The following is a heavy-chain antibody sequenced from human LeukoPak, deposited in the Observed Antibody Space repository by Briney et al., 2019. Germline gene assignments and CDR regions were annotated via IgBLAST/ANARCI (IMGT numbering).Heavy chain of an antibody. CDR3: TTVSWYTYYFDY. D-gene: IGHD6-13*01. V-gene: IGHV3-15*01. CDR1: GFTFSNAW. Sequence: GGSLRLSCAASGFTFSNAWMSWVRQAPGKGLEWVGRIKSKTDGGTTDYAAPVKGRFTISRDDSKNTLYLQMNSLKTKDTAVYYCTTVSWYTYYFDYWGQGTLVTVSS. J-gene: IGHJ4*02. CDR2: IKSKTDGGTT.